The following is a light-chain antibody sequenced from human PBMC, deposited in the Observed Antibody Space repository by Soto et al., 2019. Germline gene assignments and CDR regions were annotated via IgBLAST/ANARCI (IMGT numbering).Light chain of an antibody. V-gene: IGLV2-14*01. CDR1: SSDVGGYDY. J-gene: IGLJ2*01. CDR3: ASYTSSSTSVI. CDR2: EVS. Sequence: QSALTQPPSASGSPGRSVTISCTGTSSDVGGYDYVSWFQQHPDKAPKLIIFEVSNRPSGISSRFSGSKSGNTASLTISGLQAEDEADYYCASYTSSSTSVIFGRGTKLTVL.